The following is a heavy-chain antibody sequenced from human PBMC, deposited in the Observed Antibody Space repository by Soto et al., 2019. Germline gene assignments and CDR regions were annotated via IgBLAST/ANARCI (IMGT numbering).Heavy chain of an antibody. CDR2: IYHSGST. CDR1: GGSISSGGYS. J-gene: IGHJ5*02. CDR3: ARINFDYYDSSGHSRRLDP. D-gene: IGHD3-22*01. V-gene: IGHV4-30-2*01. Sequence: PSETLSLTCAVSGGSISSGGYSWSWIRQPPGKGLEWIGYIYHSGSTYYNPSLKSRVTISVDRSKNQFSLKLSSVTAADTAVYYCARINFDYYDSSGHSRRLDPWGQGTLVTVSS.